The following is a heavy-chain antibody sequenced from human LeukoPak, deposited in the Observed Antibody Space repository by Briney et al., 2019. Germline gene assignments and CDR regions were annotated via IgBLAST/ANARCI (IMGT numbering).Heavy chain of an antibody. CDR1: GFTFSSYA. Sequence: PGGSLRLSCAASGFTFSSYAMHWVRQAPGKGLEWVAVISYDGSNKYYADSVKGRFTISRDNSKNTLYLQMNSLRAEDTAVYYCARGGVLRDSSWYEDYNYYGMDVWGQGTTVTVSS. CDR2: ISYDGSNK. CDR3: ARGGVLRDSSWYEDYNYYGMDV. V-gene: IGHV3-30-3*01. J-gene: IGHJ6*02. D-gene: IGHD6-13*01.